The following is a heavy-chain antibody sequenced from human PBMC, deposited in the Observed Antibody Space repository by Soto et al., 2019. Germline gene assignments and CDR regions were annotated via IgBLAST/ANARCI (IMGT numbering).Heavy chain of an antibody. D-gene: IGHD6-19*01. CDR2: IGHNGDVK. V-gene: IGHV3-30*09. CDR1: GYTFNMHS. J-gene: IGHJ2*01. Sequence: QVQLVESGGGVVQPGTALTLSCEGSGYTFNMHSRHWIRQIPGKGLEWVAVIGHNGDVKVYGDSVKGRVVLSRDNSKNKVFLQLNSLKTADTAMYYCAREVTRVAGPWYFDLWGRGTLVSVSS. CDR3: AREVTRVAGPWYFDL.